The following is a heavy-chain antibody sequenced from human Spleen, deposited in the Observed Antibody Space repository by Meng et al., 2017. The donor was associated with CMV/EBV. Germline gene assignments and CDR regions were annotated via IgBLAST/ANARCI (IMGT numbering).Heavy chain of an antibody. CDR1: GFTFDAYT. Sequence: GESLKISCAASGFTFDAYTMHWVRQTPGKGLEWVSLISWDGDSIYYADSVRGRFTISRDNSKSSLYLQMNSLTSEDTAFYYCARDLGDDNDYWGQGTLVTVSS. D-gene: IGHD1-1*01. J-gene: IGHJ4*02. CDR3: ARDLGDDNDY. V-gene: IGHV3-43*01. CDR2: ISWDGDSI.